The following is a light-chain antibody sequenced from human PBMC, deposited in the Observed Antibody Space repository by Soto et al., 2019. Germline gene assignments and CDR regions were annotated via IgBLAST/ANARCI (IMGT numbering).Light chain of an antibody. CDR3: QSYDSSLSGCV. V-gene: IGLV1-40*01. J-gene: IGLJ3*02. CDR1: SSNIGAGYD. CDR2: GNS. Sequence: QSVLTQPPSVSGAPGQRVTISCTGSSSNIGAGYDVHWYQQLPGTAPKLLIYGNSNRPSGVPDRFSGSKSGTSASLAITGLQALDVAAYYLQSYDSSLSGCVFGGGTKLTVL.